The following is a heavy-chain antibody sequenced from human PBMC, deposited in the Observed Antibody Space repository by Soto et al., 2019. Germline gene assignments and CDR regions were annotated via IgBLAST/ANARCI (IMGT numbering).Heavy chain of an antibody. D-gene: IGHD3-16*01. J-gene: IGHJ4*02. CDR2: INAGNGNT. CDR3: ARGEFLSYDDY. V-gene: IGHV1-3*01. Sequence: QVQLVQSGAEVKKPGASVKVSCKASGYTFTSYAMHWVRQAPGQRLEWMGWINAGNGNTKDSQKFQGRVTITRDTSASTAYMELSRLRSEDTALYYCARGEFLSYDDYWGQGTLVTVSS. CDR1: GYTFTSYA.